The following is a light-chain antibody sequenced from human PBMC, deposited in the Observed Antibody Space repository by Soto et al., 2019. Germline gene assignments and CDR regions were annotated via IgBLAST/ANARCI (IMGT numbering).Light chain of an antibody. Sequence: DIPMTQSPSSLSASVGDRVTITCRASQTISTYLNWYQQNPGKAPKLLIYAASNLQNGVPSRFSGSGSGTDFTLTITSLQPEDSATYYCQKSSSIPYTFGQGTKLEIK. CDR2: AAS. CDR1: QTISTY. V-gene: IGKV1-39*01. J-gene: IGKJ2*01. CDR3: QKSSSIPYT.